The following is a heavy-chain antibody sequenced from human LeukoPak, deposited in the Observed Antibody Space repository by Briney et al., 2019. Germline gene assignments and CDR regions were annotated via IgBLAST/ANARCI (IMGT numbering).Heavy chain of an antibody. V-gene: IGHV3-53*01. CDR1: GFTVSSNY. CDR3: VRDRADPRLDYYYGMDV. J-gene: IGHJ6*02. CDR2: IYSGGST. Sequence: GGSLRLSCAAYGFTVSSNYMSWVRQAPGKGLEWVSVIYSGGSTYYADSVKGRFTISRDNSKNTLYLQMNSLRAEDTAVYYCVRDRADPRLDYYYGMDVWGQGTTVTVSS. D-gene: IGHD6-19*01.